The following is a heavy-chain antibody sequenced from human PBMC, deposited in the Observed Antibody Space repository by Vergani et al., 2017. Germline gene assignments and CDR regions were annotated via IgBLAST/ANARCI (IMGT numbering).Heavy chain of an antibody. CDR2: IYHSGST. CDR1: GGSISSGGYS. Sequence: QLQLQESGSGLVKPSQTLSLTCAVSGGSISSGGYSWSWIRQPPGKGLEWIGYIYHSGSTYYNPSLKSRVTISVDRSKNQFSLKLSSVTAADTAVYFCARRAERWETLLRDDFDVWGQGTFVTVSP. CDR3: ARRAERWETLLRDDFDV. V-gene: IGHV4-30-2*01. D-gene: IGHD1-26*01. J-gene: IGHJ3*01.